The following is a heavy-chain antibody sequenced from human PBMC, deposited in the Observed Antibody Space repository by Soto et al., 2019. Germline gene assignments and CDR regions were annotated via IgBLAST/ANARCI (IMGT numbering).Heavy chain of an antibody. CDR2: ISYDGSNK. D-gene: IGHD5-18*01. Sequence: QVQLVESGGGVVQPGRSLRLSCAASGFTFSSYGMHWVRQAPGKGLEWVAIISYDGSNKYYTDSVKGRFTISRDNSKNTMDSQMISLRAEYTSVYSCARAGQALVRFRGSAYYGMDVWGQGTTVTVSS. J-gene: IGHJ6*02. CDR3: ARAGQALVRFRGSAYYGMDV. V-gene: IGHV3-30*03. CDR1: GFTFSSYG.